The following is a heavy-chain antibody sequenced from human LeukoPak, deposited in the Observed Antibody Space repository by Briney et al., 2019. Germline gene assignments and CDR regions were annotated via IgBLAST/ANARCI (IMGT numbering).Heavy chain of an antibody. V-gene: IGHV3-21*01. CDR3: ARSYYRSGSYYPNAFDI. D-gene: IGHD3-10*01. Sequence: GGALRLSCAASGFTFSSYSMNWVRQAPGKGLEGVSSISSSSSYIYYADSVMGGLTISRDNAKNSLYLQMNSLRAEDTAVYYCARSYYRSGSYYPNAFDIWGQGTMVTVSS. CDR1: GFTFSSYS. CDR2: ISSSSSYI. J-gene: IGHJ3*02.